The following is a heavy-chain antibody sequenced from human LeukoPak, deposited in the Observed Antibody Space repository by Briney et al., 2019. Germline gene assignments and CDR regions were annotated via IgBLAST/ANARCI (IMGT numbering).Heavy chain of an antibody. J-gene: IGHJ4*02. D-gene: IGHD3-22*01. CDR1: GYTFTGYY. CDR2: INPNSGGT. CDR3: ARGEGVWYYYDSSGYSVDY. Sequence: ASVTVSCKASGYTFTGYYMHWVRQAPGQGLEWMGRINPNSGGTNYAQKFQGRVTMTRDTSISTAHMELSRLRSDDTAVYYCARGEGVWYYYDSSGYSVDYWGQGTLVTVSS. V-gene: IGHV1-2*06.